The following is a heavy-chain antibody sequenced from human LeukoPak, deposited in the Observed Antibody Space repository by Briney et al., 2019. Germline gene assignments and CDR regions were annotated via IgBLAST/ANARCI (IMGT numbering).Heavy chain of an antibody. CDR3: ARQIYFDSGGYPDY. CDR2: IYPGDSDT. CDR1: GYIFTSYW. V-gene: IGHV5-51*01. Sequence: GESLKISCKASGYIFTSYWIGWVRQLPGKGLEWMGIIYPGDSDTRYSPSFQGQVTISADKSISTAYLQWSSLKASDTAIYYCARQIYFDSGGYPDYWGQGTLVTVSS. J-gene: IGHJ4*02. D-gene: IGHD3-22*01.